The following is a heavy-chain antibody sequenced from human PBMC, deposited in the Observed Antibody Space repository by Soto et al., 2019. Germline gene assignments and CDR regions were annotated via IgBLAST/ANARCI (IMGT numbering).Heavy chain of an antibody. Sequence: GGSLRLSCAASGFTFSSYGMHWVRQAPGKGLEWVAVIWYDGSNKYYADSVKGRFTISRDNSNNTLYLQMNSLRAEDTAVYYCARDLYGGSSCDYWGHVTLVTVSS. CDR1: GFTFSSYG. J-gene: IGHJ4*01. CDR2: IWYDGSNK. CDR3: ARDLYGGSSCDY. V-gene: IGHV3-33*01. D-gene: IGHD2-15*01.